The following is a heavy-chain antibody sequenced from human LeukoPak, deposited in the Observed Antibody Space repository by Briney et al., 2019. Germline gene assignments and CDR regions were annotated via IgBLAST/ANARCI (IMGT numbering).Heavy chain of an antibody. CDR1: GFTFSSYA. CDR2: ISGSGGST. V-gene: IGHV3-23*01. CDR3: AKGRLGGATYEFDY. J-gene: IGHJ4*02. Sequence: GGSLRLSCAASGFTFSSYAMSWVRQAPGKGLEWGSAISGSGGSTYYANSVTGPFTISRDNSKTTLYLQMNSLRAEDTAVYYCAKGRLGGATYEFDYWGQGTLVTVSS. D-gene: IGHD1-26*01.